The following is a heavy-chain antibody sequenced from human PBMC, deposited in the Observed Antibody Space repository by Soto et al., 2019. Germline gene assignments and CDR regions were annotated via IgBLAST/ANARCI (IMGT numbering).Heavy chain of an antibody. Sequence: NPSETLSLTCTVSGGSLSTYYCNWIRQSAGKGLEWIGRIDASGNTDYSPSLKSRVTLSVDTSKAQFSLNLSSVTAADTARYYCARGGHDFWSGPFDYWGQGKVVTVSS. D-gene: IGHD3-3*01. CDR3: ARGGHDFWSGPFDY. CDR2: IDASGNT. CDR1: GGSLSTYY. V-gene: IGHV4-4*07. J-gene: IGHJ4*02.